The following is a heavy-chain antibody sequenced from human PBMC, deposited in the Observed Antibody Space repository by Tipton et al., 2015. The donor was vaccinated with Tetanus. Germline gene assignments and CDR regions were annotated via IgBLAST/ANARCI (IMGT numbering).Heavy chain of an antibody. CDR3: ARAHCSDGVCNFDY. Sequence: QLVQSGGEVKKPGESLKISCKGSGYIFNNYWIGWVRQMPGKGLEWMGIIYPGDSDTRYSPAFQGQVTISVDKSISTAYLQWSSLKASDTSMFYCARAHCSDGVCNFDYWGQGALVTVAS. CDR2: IYPGDSDT. CDR1: GYIFNNYW. D-gene: IGHD2-8*01. V-gene: IGHV5-51*01. J-gene: IGHJ4*02.